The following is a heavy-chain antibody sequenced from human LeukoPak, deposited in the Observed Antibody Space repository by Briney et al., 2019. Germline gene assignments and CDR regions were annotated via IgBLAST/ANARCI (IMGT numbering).Heavy chain of an antibody. J-gene: IGHJ3*01. D-gene: IGHD3-3*01. CDR2: INSDGIST. CDR1: GFTFANYW. Sequence: PGGSLRLSCAGSGFTFANYWIHWVRQVPGKGLVWVSRINSDGISTNFADSVKGRFTISRDNSRNTLYLQMNSLGAEDTAVYYCAQGDSYYDFLLSVWGQGTMVTVSS. CDR3: AQGDSYYDFLLSV. V-gene: IGHV3-74*01.